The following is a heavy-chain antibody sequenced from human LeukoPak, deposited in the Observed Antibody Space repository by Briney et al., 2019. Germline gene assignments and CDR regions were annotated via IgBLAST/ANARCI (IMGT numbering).Heavy chain of an antibody. D-gene: IGHD3-22*01. V-gene: IGHV5-10-1*01. J-gene: IGHJ4*02. Sequence: GESLKISCKGSGYSFTSYWISWVRQMPGKGLEWMGRIDPRDSYTKYSPSFKGHVSISADKSISTAYLQWSSLKASDTATYYCARLESSGYYVYRGQGTLVTVSS. CDR3: ARLESSGYYVY. CDR2: IDPRDSYT. CDR1: GYSFTSYW.